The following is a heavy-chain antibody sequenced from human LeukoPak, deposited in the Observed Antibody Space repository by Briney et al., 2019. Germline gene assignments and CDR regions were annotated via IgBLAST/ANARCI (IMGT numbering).Heavy chain of an antibody. V-gene: IGHV1-18*01. CDR1: GYTFTSYG. Sequence: GASVKVSCKASGYTFTSYGISWVRQAPGQGLEWMGWISAYNGNTNYAQKLQGRVTMTTDTSTSTAYMELRSLRSEDTAVYYCARDPNNSSLGGFDPWGQGTLVTVSS. D-gene: IGHD6-13*01. CDR2: ISAYNGNT. J-gene: IGHJ5*02. CDR3: ARDPNNSSLGGFDP.